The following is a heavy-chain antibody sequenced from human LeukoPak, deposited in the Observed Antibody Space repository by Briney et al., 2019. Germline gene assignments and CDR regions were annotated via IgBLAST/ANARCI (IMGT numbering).Heavy chain of an antibody. D-gene: IGHD4-11*01. CDR1: GYSISSGYY. Sequence: SETLSLTCAVSGYSISSGYYWGWIRQPPGKGLEWIGSIYHSGSTYYNPSLKSRVTISVDTSKNQFSLKLSPVTAADTAVYYCARRGMTTNWFDPWGQGTLVTVSS. V-gene: IGHV4-38-2*01. J-gene: IGHJ5*02. CDR3: ARRGMTTNWFDP. CDR2: IYHSGST.